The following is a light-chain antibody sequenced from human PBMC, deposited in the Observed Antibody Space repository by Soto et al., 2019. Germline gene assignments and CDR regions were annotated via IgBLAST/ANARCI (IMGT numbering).Light chain of an antibody. CDR2: DAF. CDR1: QSVSSY. Sequence: EIVLTQSPATLSLSPGKRATLSCRASQSVSSYLAWYQQKTGQAPRLLISDAFNRATDIPSRFSGSGSGTDFTLTISSLEPEDFAVYYCQQRRNWPSFFGGGTKVEIK. J-gene: IGKJ4*01. V-gene: IGKV3-11*01. CDR3: QQRRNWPSF.